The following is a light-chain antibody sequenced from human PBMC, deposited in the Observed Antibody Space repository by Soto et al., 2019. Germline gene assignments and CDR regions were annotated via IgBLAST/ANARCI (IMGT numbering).Light chain of an antibody. Sequence: EIVLTQSPGTLSLSPGERATLSCRASQSVSSSYLGWYQQKPGQAPRLLIYGASSRATGIPDRFSGGGSGTDFTLTISRLEPEDFAVYYCQQYNNWPPWTFGQGAKVEIK. CDR1: QSVSSSY. V-gene: IGKV3-20*01. CDR2: GAS. J-gene: IGKJ1*01. CDR3: QQYNNWPPWT.